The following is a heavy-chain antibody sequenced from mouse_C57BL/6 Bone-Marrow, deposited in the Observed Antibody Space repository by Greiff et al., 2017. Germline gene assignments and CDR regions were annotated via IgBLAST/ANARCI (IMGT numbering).Heavy chain of an antibody. CDR1: GYTFTSYW. Sequence: QVQLKQPGAELVKPGASVKVSCKASGYTFTSYWMHWVQQRPGQGLEWIGRIHPSDSDTYYNQKFKGNATFTVDKSSSTAYMQLSSLTSEDSAVYYCASYGSSWGDYWGQGTTLTVSS. D-gene: IGHD1-1*01. CDR3: ASYGSSWGDY. V-gene: IGHV1-74*01. CDR2: IHPSDSDT. J-gene: IGHJ2*01.